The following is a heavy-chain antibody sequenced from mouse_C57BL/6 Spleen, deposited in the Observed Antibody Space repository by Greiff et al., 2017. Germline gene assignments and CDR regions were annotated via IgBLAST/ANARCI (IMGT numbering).Heavy chain of an antibody. J-gene: IGHJ4*01. D-gene: IGHD2-5*01. V-gene: IGHV1-55*01. CDR2: IYPGSGST. CDR1: GYTFTSYW. Sequence: VQLQQPGAELVKPGASVKMSCKASGYTFTSYWITWVKQRPGQGLEWIGDIYPGSGSTNYNEKFKSKATLTVDTSSSTAYMQLSRLTSEDSAVYYCARRGYYSNYAMDYWGQGTSVTVSS. CDR3: ARRGYYSNYAMDY.